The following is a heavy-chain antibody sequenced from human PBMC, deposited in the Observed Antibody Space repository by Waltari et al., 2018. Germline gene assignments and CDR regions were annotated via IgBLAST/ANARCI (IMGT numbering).Heavy chain of an antibody. Sequence: EVQLVQSGAEMKKPGESLKITCKGSGYTFNTYWIGWVRQMPGKGLEWMGFIDADDSDIRVSPSFRGQVTMSVDKFINTAYLEWNSLKVSDTAMYYCARRAALYDFFDFWGQGTMVIVSS. V-gene: IGHV5-51*06. CDR2: IDADDSDI. CDR1: GYTFNTYW. D-gene: IGHD2-15*01. J-gene: IGHJ3*01. CDR3: ARRAALYDFFDF.